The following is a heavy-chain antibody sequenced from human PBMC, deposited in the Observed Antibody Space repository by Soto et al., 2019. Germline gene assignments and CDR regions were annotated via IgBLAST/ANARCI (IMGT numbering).Heavy chain of an antibody. V-gene: IGHV4-39*01. D-gene: IGHD6-13*01. Sequence: SETLFLTCTFSGGAINSTVYYWGWIRQPPGKGLEWIGSSNYGGPTYYSPSLQSRVTISLDTAKNHFSLNLRSVTAADTAVYYCARHGAYSTSVYYYYGMDVWGQGTTVTVSS. CDR2: SNYGGPT. J-gene: IGHJ6*02. CDR3: ARHGAYSTSVYYYYGMDV. CDR1: GGAINSTVYY.